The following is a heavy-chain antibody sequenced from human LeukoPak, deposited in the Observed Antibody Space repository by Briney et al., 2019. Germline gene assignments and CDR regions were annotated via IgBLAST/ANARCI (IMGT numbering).Heavy chain of an antibody. J-gene: IGHJ6*02. CDR3: AKDLGRETYYCYGMDV. V-gene: IGHV3-30*04. Sequence: GGSLRLSCAASGFTFSSYAMHWVRQAPGKGLEWVAVISYDGSNKYYADSVKGRFTISRDNSKNTLYLQMNSLRAEDTAVYYCAKDLGRETYYCYGMDVWGQGTTVTVSS. CDR1: GFTFSSYA. D-gene: IGHD2-15*01. CDR2: ISYDGSNK.